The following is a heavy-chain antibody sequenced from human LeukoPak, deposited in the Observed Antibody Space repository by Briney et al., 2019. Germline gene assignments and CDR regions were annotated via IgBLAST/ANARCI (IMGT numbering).Heavy chain of an antibody. CDR3: ARGARRFGELYDPLMN. J-gene: IGHJ4*02. D-gene: IGHD3-10*01. V-gene: IGHV1-18*01. CDR2: ISPYNGNT. Sequence: ASVKVSCKASGYTFNTYGISWVRQAPGQGLEWMGWISPYNGNTNYAQKLQGRVTMTTDTSTSTAYMELRSLRSDDTAVYYCARGARRFGELYDPLMNWGQGTPVTVSS. CDR1: GYTFNTYG.